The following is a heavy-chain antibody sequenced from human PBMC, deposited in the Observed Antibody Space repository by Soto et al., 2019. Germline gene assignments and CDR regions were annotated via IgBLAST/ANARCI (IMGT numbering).Heavy chain of an antibody. Sequence: SDTLSLNCSVHGFSIPVNYLTWIRHFPWKGLEWVGYIYYTGITNYNPSLKRRVTFSLDRSKNQFSLKLDSVTAADTAVYYCARALDYDFWGGRNWFDPWGQGTLVS. CDR2: IYYTGIT. V-gene: IGHV4-59*07. CDR1: GFSIPVNY. J-gene: IGHJ5*02. CDR3: ARALDYDFWGGRNWFDP. D-gene: IGHD3-3*01.